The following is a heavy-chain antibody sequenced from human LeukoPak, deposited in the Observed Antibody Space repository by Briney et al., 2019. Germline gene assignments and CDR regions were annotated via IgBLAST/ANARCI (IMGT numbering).Heavy chain of an antibody. D-gene: IGHD3-22*01. Sequence: GGSLRLSCAASGFTSSSYAMSWVRQAPGKGLEWVSTISGSGGSTYYADSVKGRFTISRDNSKNTLYLQMNSLRAEDTAVYYCAKGGSSGYYNHFDYWGQGTLVTVSS. CDR1: GFTSSSYA. J-gene: IGHJ4*02. CDR2: ISGSGGST. CDR3: AKGGSSGYYNHFDY. V-gene: IGHV3-23*01.